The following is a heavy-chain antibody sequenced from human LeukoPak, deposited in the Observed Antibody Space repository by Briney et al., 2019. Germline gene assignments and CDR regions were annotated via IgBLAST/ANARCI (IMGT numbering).Heavy chain of an antibody. CDR2: ISSSSSTI. CDR3: AKDLNYYDSSGYSSPDY. CDR1: GFTFSSYS. D-gene: IGHD3-22*01. V-gene: IGHV3-48*01. Sequence: GGSLRLSCAASGFTFSSYSMNWVRQAPGKGLEWVSYISSSSSTIYYADSVKGRFTISRDNSKNTLYLQMNSLRAEDTAVYYCAKDLNYYDSSGYSSPDYWGQGTLVTVSS. J-gene: IGHJ4*02.